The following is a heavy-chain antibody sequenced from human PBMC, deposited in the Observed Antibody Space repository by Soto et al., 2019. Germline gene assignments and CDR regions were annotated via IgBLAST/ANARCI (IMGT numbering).Heavy chain of an antibody. Sequence: EVELLESGGGLVQPGGSLRLSCEGSGFTFINHAMNWVRQAPGKGLEWVSGISGGGDRTFDADSVKGRFTISRDNSKNTVSLQMNSLRADDTAVYYCARKVLGSTTRPDWWYFDLWGRGTLVTVSS. CDR1: GFTFINHA. CDR2: ISGGGDRT. V-gene: IGHV3-23*01. D-gene: IGHD3-16*01. CDR3: ARKVLGSTTRPDWWYFDL. J-gene: IGHJ2*01.